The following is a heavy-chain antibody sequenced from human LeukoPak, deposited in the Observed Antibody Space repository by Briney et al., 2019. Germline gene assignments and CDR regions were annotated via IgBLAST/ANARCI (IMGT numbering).Heavy chain of an antibody. D-gene: IGHD3-3*01. CDR2: IYYSGST. J-gene: IGHJ3*02. Sequence: SETLSLTCTVSGGSISSGGYYWSWIRQHPGTGLEWIGYIYYSGSTYYNPSLKSRVTISVDTSKNQFSLKLSSVTAADTAVYYCARARLDITIFGVVIDAAFDIWGQGTMVTVSS. CDR1: GGSISSGGYY. V-gene: IGHV4-30-4*08. CDR3: ARARLDITIFGVVIDAAFDI.